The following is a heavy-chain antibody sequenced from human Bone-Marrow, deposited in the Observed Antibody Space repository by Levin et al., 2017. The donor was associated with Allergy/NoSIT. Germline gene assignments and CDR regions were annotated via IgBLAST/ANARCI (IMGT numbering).Heavy chain of an antibody. CDR2: IYQSGNT. D-gene: IGHD2-21*02. Sequence: PGGSLRLSCAVSGGSMNSSNWWSWVRQAPGKGLEWIGEIYQSGNTDYNPSLKSRVTISVDKSNNHFFLKLSSVTAADTAVYYCATCGDDCIDVFGIWGQGTMVTVSS. J-gene: IGHJ3*02. V-gene: IGHV4-4*02. CDR3: ATCGDDCIDVFGI. CDR1: GGSMNSSNW.